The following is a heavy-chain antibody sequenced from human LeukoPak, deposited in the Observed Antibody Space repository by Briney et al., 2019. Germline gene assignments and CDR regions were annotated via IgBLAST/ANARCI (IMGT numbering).Heavy chain of an antibody. CDR2: ISYDGSNK. J-gene: IGHJ6*03. D-gene: IGHD2-8*01. Sequence: GGSLRLSCAASGFTFSTNGMHWVRQAPGKGLEWVAVISYDGSNKYEADSVKGRFTISRDNAKNSLYLQMNSLRAEDTAVYYCATEGIMGYDYYYMDVWGKGTTVTVSS. CDR3: ATEGIMGYDYYYMDV. V-gene: IGHV3-30*03. CDR1: GFTFSTNG.